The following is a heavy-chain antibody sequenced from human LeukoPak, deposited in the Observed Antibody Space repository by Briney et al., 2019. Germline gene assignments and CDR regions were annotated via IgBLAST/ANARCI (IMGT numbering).Heavy chain of an antibody. J-gene: IGHJ4*02. Sequence: GGSLGLSCAASGFTFSSYSMNWVRQAPGKGLEWVANIKQDGSEKYYVDSVKGRFTISRDNAKNSLYLQMNSLRAEDAAVYFCAKAPVTSCRGAYCYPFDSWGQGTLVTVSS. CDR3: AKAPVTSCRGAYCYPFDS. V-gene: IGHV3-7*03. CDR1: GFTFSSYS. CDR2: IKQDGSEK. D-gene: IGHD2-21*01.